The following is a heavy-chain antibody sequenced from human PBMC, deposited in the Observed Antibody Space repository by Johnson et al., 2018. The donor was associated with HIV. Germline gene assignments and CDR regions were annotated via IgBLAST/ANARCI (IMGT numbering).Heavy chain of an antibody. CDR3: ARPRVAVLPAGAFAI. J-gene: IGHJ3*02. CDR1: RFTFKTYT. Sequence: QVQLVESGGGVVQPGRSLRLSCAASRFTFKTYTMHWVRQAPGKGLEWVALISNDGSNNYYADSVKGRFTISRDNSKNVLYLPMKTLRLEDTAIYYCARPRVAVLPAGAFAICGPGTMVTVSS. D-gene: IGHD2-2*01. V-gene: IGHV3-30*03. CDR2: ISNDGSNN.